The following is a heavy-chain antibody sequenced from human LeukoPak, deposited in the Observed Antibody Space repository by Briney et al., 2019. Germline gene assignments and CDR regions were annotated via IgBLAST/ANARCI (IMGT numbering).Heavy chain of an antibody. V-gene: IGHV4-39*01. Sequence: PSETLSLTCAVSGGSISSSNWWSWIRQPPGKGLEWIGSIYYSGSTYHNPSLKRRVTISVDTSKNQFSLKLSSVTAADTAVNYCARAHYYDSSGYGRFDYWGQGTLVTVSS. CDR2: IYYSGST. CDR1: GGSISSSNW. J-gene: IGHJ4*02. CDR3: ARAHYYDSSGYGRFDY. D-gene: IGHD3-22*01.